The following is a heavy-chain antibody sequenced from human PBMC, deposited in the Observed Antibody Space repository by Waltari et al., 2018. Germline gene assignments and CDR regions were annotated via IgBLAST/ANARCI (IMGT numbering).Heavy chain of an antibody. V-gene: IGHV1-69*18. Sequence: QVQLVQSGAEVKKPGSSVKVSCKASGGTFSSYGISWVRQATGQRLEWSGNVIPFFGSPDYAENFQGRVTITADESTTTTYLELSSLTSEDTAVYYCASIPYYYDKAPLDSWGQGTLVTVSP. CDR1: GGTFSSYG. CDR2: VIPFFGSP. J-gene: IGHJ4*02. D-gene: IGHD3-16*01. CDR3: ASIPYYYDKAPLDS.